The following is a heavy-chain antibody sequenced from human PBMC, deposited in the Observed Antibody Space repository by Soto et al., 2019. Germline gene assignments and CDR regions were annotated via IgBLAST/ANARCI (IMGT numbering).Heavy chain of an antibody. D-gene: IGHD3-22*01. CDR1: GFTFSTYS. V-gene: IGHV3-21*02. CDR2: ISSSSSYI. CDR3: ARYVSSGYYWPYYYYGMDV. J-gene: IGHJ6*02. Sequence: EVQLLESGGGLVKPGGSLRLSCAASGFTFSTYSMNWVRQAPGKGLEWVSSISSSSSYIYYADSVKGRFTISRDNAKNSLYLQMNSLRAEDTAVYYCARYVSSGYYWPYYYYGMDVWGQGTTVTVSS.